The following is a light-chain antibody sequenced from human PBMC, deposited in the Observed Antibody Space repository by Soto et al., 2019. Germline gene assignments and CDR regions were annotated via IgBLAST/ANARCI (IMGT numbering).Light chain of an antibody. CDR1: QSVSSR. CDR2: GAS. Sequence: DIVMTQSPGTLSMSPGERATLSCRASQSVSSRLAWYQQKPGQAPRLLISGASSRATGIPDRFSGSGSGTDFTLTISRLEPEDFALYYCQHYVERSPITFGQGTRLEIK. CDR3: QHYVERSPIT. V-gene: IGKV3-20*01. J-gene: IGKJ5*01.